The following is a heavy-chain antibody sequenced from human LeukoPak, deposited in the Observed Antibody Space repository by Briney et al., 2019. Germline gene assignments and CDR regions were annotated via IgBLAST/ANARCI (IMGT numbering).Heavy chain of an antibody. CDR2: ISSSSSYI. CDR1: GFTFSSYS. J-gene: IGHJ4*02. Sequence: GGSLRLSCAASGFTFSSYSMNWVRQAPGKGLEWVSSISSSSSYIYYADSVKGRSTISRDNAKNSLYLQMNSLRAEDTAIYYCAKETALVGGHAAIFDHWGQGTLVTVSS. V-gene: IGHV3-21*04. D-gene: IGHD3-3*01. CDR3: AKETALVGGHAAIFDH.